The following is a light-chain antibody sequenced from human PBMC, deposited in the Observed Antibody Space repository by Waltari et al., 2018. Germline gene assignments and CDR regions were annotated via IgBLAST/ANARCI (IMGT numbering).Light chain of an antibody. CDR3: KSYTGTGSWV. CDR2: DVS. J-gene: IGLJ3*02. CDR1: KSAVGFYNY. Sequence: QSALTQPASVSGSPGQSITIFCTGTKSAVGFYNYVPWYQKHPGKAPKVIIYDVSQRPSGIANRFSGSKSGNTASLTISGLQADDEADYYCKSYTGTGSWVFGGGTKLTVL. V-gene: IGLV2-14*03.